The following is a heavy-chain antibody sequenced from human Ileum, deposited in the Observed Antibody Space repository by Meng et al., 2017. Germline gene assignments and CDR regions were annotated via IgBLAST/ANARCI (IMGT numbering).Heavy chain of an antibody. V-gene: IGHV4-31*03. CDR2: ISSGGST. CDR1: RGSIVSGTYC. CDR3: ATQNNYDSTGYYWDY. Sequence: QVPLQGSGPGLVKSSQTLSLTCTVSRGSIVSGTYCWSWIRQHPEKGLEWIGYISSGGSTYYNPSLRSRVTMSVDTSKNQFSLKLTSVTAADTALYYCATQNNYDSTGYYWDYWGQGTLVTVSS. J-gene: IGHJ4*02. D-gene: IGHD3-22*01.